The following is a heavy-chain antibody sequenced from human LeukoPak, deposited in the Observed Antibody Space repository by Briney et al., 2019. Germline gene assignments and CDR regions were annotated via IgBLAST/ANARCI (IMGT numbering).Heavy chain of an antibody. J-gene: IGHJ1*01. CDR1: GFTFSSYA. D-gene: IGHD3-10*01. V-gene: IGHV3-23*01. CDR3: AKWGYGSGSYSGFQH. CDR2: ISGSGGST. Sequence: GGSLRLSCAASGFTFSSYAMRWVRQAPGKGLECVSAISGSGGSTYYADSVKGRFTISRDNSKNTLYLQINSVRAGDTAVYYCAKWGYGSGSYSGFQHWGQGTLVTVSS.